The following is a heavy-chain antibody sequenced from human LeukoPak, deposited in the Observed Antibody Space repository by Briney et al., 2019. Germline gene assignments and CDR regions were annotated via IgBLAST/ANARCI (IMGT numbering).Heavy chain of an antibody. Sequence: PGGSLRLSCAASGFTFDDYAMHWVRQAPGKGLEWVSGISWNSGSIGYADSVKGRFTISRDNAKNSLYLQMNSLRAEDTALYYCAKDIGQQQLVGLDYWGQGTLVTVSS. J-gene: IGHJ4*02. CDR3: AKDIGQQQLVGLDY. V-gene: IGHV3-9*01. D-gene: IGHD6-13*01. CDR1: GFTFDDYA. CDR2: ISWNSGSI.